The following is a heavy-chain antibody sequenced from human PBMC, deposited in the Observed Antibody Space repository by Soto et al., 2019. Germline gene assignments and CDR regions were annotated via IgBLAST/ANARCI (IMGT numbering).Heavy chain of an antibody. V-gene: IGHV4-59*01. CDR1: GGSISSYC. J-gene: IGHJ4*02. CDR2: IYYSGST. D-gene: IGHD3-22*01. CDR3: ARYDSSGTLDY. Sequence: SETLSLTCTVSGGSISSYCWSWIRQPPGKGLEWIGYIYYSGSTNYNPSLKSRVTISVDTSKNQFSLKLSSVTAADTAVYYCARYDSSGTLDYWGQGTLVTVSS.